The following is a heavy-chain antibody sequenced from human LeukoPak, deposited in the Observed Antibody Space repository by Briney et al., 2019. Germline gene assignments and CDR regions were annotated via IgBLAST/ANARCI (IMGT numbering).Heavy chain of an antibody. CDR2: IYTSGST. D-gene: IGHD6-6*01. CDR3: ARESSKGNDY. V-gene: IGHV4-4*07. CDR1: VGPISSYY. Sequence: SETLSLTCTVSVGPISSYYWSWIRQPAGKGLEWIGRIYTSGSTNSNPSLKSRVTMAVDTSKNQFSLKLSSVTAADTAVYYCARESSKGNDYWGQGTLVTVSS. J-gene: IGHJ4*02.